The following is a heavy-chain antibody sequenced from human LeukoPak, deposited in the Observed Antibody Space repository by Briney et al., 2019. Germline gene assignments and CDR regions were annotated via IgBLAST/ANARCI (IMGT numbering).Heavy chain of an antibody. CDR3: ARDASGYYYDPSYYFDY. J-gene: IGHJ4*02. Sequence: GGSLRLSCAASGFTFSSYAMHWVRQAPGKGLEWVAVISYDGSNKYYADSVKGRFTISRDNSKNTLYLQMNCLRAEDTAVYYCARDASGYYYDPSYYFDYWGQGTLVTVSS. D-gene: IGHD3-22*01. CDR1: GFTFSSYA. CDR2: ISYDGSNK. V-gene: IGHV3-30-3*01.